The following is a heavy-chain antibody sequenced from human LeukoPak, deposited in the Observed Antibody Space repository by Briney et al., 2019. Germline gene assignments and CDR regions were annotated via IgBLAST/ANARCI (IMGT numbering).Heavy chain of an antibody. J-gene: IGHJ4*02. D-gene: IGHD6-19*01. CDR2: IYYSGST. CDR1: GASITTYY. V-gene: IGHV4-59*08. Sequence: SETLSLTCTVSGASITTYYWSWIRQPPGKGLEWIGYIYYSGSTNYNPSLKSRVTISLETSKNQFSLRLTSVTAADTAVYYCARRVAVTGIYCFDHWGQGTPVTVSS. CDR3: ARRVAVTGIYCFDH.